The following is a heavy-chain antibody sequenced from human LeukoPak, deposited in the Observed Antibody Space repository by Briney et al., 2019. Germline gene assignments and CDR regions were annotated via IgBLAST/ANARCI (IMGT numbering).Heavy chain of an antibody. Sequence: NTSETLSLTCAVYGGSFSGYYWSWIRQPPGKGLEWIGEINHSGSTNYNPSLKSRVTISVDTSKNQFSLKLSSVTAADTAVYYCARGLDCSGGSCYSDFDYWGQGTLVTVSS. CDR1: GGSFSGYY. D-gene: IGHD2-15*01. V-gene: IGHV4-34*01. J-gene: IGHJ4*02. CDR3: ARGLDCSGGSCYSDFDY. CDR2: INHSGST.